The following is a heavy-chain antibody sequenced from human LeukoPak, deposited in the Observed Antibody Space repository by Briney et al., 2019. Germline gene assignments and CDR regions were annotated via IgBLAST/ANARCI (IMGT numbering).Heavy chain of an antibody. CDR2: IFYSGST. D-gene: IGHD6-6*01. CDR1: GGSISSYY. Sequence: SETLSLTCTVSGGSISSYYWSWIRQPPGKGLEWIGYIFYSGSTNYNPSLKSRVTISVDTSKNQFSLKLSSVTAADTAVYYCARQLASSDYYYYYMDVWGKGTTVTVSS. CDR3: ARQLASSDYYYYYMDV. V-gene: IGHV4-59*08. J-gene: IGHJ6*03.